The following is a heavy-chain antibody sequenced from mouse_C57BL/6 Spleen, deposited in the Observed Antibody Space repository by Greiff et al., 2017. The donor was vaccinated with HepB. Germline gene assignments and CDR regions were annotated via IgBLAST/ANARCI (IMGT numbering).Heavy chain of an antibody. V-gene: IGHV1-61*01. CDR2: IYPSDSET. Sequence: VKLQESGAELVRPGSSVKLSCKASGYTFTSYWMDWVKQRPGQGLEWIGNIYPSDSETHYNQKFKDKATLTVDKSSSTAYMQLSSLTSEDSAVYYCARSYSNYGDYWGQGTTLTVSS. CDR1: GYTFTSYW. D-gene: IGHD2-5*01. J-gene: IGHJ2*01. CDR3: ARSYSNYGDY.